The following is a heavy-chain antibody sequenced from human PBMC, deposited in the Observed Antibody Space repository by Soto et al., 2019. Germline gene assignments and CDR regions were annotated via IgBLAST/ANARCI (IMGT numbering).Heavy chain of an antibody. Sequence: PGGSLRLSCAASGFAFSTYPMHWVRQAPGKGLEWVAVISYDGTKKYFADSVKGRFTISRDNSQNTLYLQLNSLRAEDTAVYYCVREYSGTPYYFDYWGQGTLVTVSS. J-gene: IGHJ4*02. CDR3: VREYSGTPYYFDY. D-gene: IGHD6-13*01. CDR1: GFAFSTYP. CDR2: ISYDGTKK. V-gene: IGHV3-30-3*01.